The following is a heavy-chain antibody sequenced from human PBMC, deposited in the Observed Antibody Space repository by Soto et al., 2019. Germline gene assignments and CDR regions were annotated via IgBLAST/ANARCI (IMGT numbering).Heavy chain of an antibody. D-gene: IGHD2-15*01. Sequence: SLRLSCAASGFTVSSKYMSWVRQAPGKGLEWVSLIQSGGPTYYADSVKGRFTISRDTSENTVHLQMDSLRAEDTAVYYCARDDVLCDGGRCYRVPLDFWGKGTSVTVSS. CDR1: GFTVSSKY. J-gene: IGHJ6*04. V-gene: IGHV3-66*01. CDR3: ARDDVLCDGGRCYRVPLDF. CDR2: IQSGGPT.